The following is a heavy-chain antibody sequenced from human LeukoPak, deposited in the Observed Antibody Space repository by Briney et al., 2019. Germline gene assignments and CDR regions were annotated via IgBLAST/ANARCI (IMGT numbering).Heavy chain of an antibody. CDR1: GYTLTSYG. J-gene: IGHJ4*02. Sequence: ASVNVSCAASGYTLTSYGINWMRQAPGQGFGWMGWISTQSGNTNYAQKVQGRLTLTTDRSTNTADMELRSLRSDGTAVYCARGAYCDKRGQGTMVTVSS. CDR3: RGAYCDK. V-gene: IGHV1-18*01. D-gene: IGHD1-26*01. CDR2: ISTQSGNT.